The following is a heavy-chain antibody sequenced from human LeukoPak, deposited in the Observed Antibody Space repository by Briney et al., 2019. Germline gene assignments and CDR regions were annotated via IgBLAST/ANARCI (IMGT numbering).Heavy chain of an antibody. V-gene: IGHV4-61*02. J-gene: IGHJ4*02. CDR2: IYTSGST. CDR3: ANWFRRYFDY. D-gene: IGHD3-10*01. CDR1: GGSISSGSYY. Sequence: PSETLSLTCTVSGGSISSGSYYWSWIRQPAGKGLEWIGRIYTSGSTNYNPSLKSRVTISVDTSKNQFSLKLSSVTAADTAVYYCANWFRRYFDYWGQGTLVTVSS.